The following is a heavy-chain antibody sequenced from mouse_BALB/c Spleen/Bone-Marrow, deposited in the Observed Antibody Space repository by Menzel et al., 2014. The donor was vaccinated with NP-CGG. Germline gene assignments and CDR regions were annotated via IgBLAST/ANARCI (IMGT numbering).Heavy chain of an antibody. CDR2: IRNKANGYTT. J-gene: IGHJ3*01. Sequence: AMLEETRRGLVQPAGSLILSCATSGFTFTDYYMSRVRQPPGKALEWLGFIRNKANGYTTEYSASVKGRFTISRDNSQSILYLQMNTLRAEDSATYYCARDVGNYVRFAFWGQATLVNISA. CDR1: GFTFTDYY. V-gene: IGHV7-3*02. CDR3: ARDVGNYVRFAF. D-gene: IGHD2-1*01.